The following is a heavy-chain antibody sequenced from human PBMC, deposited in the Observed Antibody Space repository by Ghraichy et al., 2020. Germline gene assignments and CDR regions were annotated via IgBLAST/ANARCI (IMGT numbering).Heavy chain of an antibody. J-gene: IGHJ5*02. CDR1: GYTFTGYY. CDR3: ARGRLGPRTKDWFDP. V-gene: IGHV1-2*06. D-gene: IGHD6-19*01. CDR2: INPNSGGT. Sequence: ASVKVSCNASGYTFTGYYMHWVRQAPGQGLEWMGRINPNSGGTNYAQKFQGRVTMTRDTSISTAYMELSRLRSDDTAVYYCARGRLGPRTKDWFDPWGQGTLVTVSS.